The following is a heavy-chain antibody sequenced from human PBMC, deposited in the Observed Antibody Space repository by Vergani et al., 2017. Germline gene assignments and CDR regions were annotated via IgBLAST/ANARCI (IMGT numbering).Heavy chain of an antibody. D-gene: IGHD2-2*01. CDR2: IRYDGSSE. CDR3: AKDADIVVVPAARGYYYYGMDV. V-gene: IGHV3-30*02. J-gene: IGHJ6*02. CDR1: GFTLNTYG. Sequence: QVQILQSGGGVVQPGGSLRLSCTLSGFTLNTYGIHWVRQAPGKGLEWVSFIRYDGSSEYYADSVKGRFTISRDNSKNTLYLQMNSLRAEDTAVYYCAKDADIVVVPAARGYYYYGMDVWGQGTTVTVSS.